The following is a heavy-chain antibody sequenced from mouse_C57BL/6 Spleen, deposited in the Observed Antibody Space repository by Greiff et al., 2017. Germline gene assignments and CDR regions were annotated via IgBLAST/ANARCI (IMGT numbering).Heavy chain of an antibody. CDR1: GYTFTTYP. J-gene: IGHJ3*01. CDR3: ARAGDYYGNPFAY. V-gene: IGHV1-47*01. Sequence: QVQLQQSGAELVKPGASVKMSCKASGYTFTTYPIEWMKQNHGKSLEWIGNFHPYNDDTKYNEKFKGKATLTVEKSSSTVYLKLSRLTSDDSAVYYCARAGDYYGNPFAYWGQGTLVTVSA. CDR2: FHPYNDDT. D-gene: IGHD1-1*01.